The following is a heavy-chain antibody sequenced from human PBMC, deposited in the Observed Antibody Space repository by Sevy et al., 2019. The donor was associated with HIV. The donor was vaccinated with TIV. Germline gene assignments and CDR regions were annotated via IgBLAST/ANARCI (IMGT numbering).Heavy chain of an antibody. J-gene: IGHJ5*01. CDR2: IYYSGNT. Sequence: SETLSLTCIVSSGSVSSGNNYWSWIRQPPGKGLEWIGYIYYSGNTNYNPSLKSRVTISIDTSKNRFSLNLTSVTAAETAVYYCARDPSEEGFSYGPFDSWGQGILVTVSS. CDR3: ARDPSEEGFSYGPFDS. CDR1: SGSVSSGNNY. V-gene: IGHV4-61*01. D-gene: IGHD5-18*01.